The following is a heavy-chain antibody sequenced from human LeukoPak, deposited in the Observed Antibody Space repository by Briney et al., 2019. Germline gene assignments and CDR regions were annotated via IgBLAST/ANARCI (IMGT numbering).Heavy chain of an antibody. CDR1: GYTFTVYY. Sequence: ASVKVSCKASGYTFTVYYMHWVRQAPGQGLEWMGRINPNSGGTNYAQKFQGRVTMTRDTSISTAYMELSRLRSDDTAVYYCARDLMIVVDAGDYWGQGTLVTVSS. J-gene: IGHJ4*02. V-gene: IGHV1-2*06. CDR2: INPNSGGT. CDR3: ARDLMIVVDAGDY. D-gene: IGHD3-22*01.